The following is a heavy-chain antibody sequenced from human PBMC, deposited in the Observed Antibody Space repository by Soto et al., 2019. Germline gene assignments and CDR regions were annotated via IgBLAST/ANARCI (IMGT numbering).Heavy chain of an antibody. D-gene: IGHD6-19*01. Sequence: QVQLVQSGAEVKKPGSSVKVSCKASGGTFSSHGISWVRQAPGQGLEWMGGIIPIFHTPKYAQKFQGRVTITADESASTAYMELSSLRSEHTAVYYCARSSGWPYYFDFWGQGTLVTVSS. V-gene: IGHV1-69*12. J-gene: IGHJ4*02. CDR1: GGTFSSHG. CDR3: ARSSGWPYYFDF. CDR2: IIPIFHTP.